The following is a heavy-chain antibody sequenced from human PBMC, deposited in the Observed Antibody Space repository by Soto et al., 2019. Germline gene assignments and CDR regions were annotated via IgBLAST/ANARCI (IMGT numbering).Heavy chain of an antibody. D-gene: IGHD2-15*01. J-gene: IGHJ4*02. CDR3: AGCGYCSAGSCHSVVPYY. Sequence: QVPLVQSGAEVKKPGASVKVSCKASGYSFTNYGFNWVRQAPGQGLEWMGWISADNGDTIYAQTLQDRVSMTTDTTRSTDYIELRSMRSDDTAVYYCAGCGYCSAGSCHSVVPYYWGQGTLVTVSS. CDR1: GYSFTNYG. V-gene: IGHV1-18*01. CDR2: ISADNGDT.